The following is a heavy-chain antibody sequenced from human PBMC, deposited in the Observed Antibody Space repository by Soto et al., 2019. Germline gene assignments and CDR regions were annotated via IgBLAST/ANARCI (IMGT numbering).Heavy chain of an antibody. CDR1: GYTFSSYD. Sequence: QVQLVQSGAEVKKPGASVKVSCKASGYTFSSYDINWVRQATGQGLEWMGWLNPNSGDTGYAQKFQGRVTLTRNTSINTAYTELISLTSDDTAVYYCATSGGGWYLYWSQGTLVTVSS. CDR3: ATSGGGWYLY. V-gene: IGHV1-8*01. CDR2: LNPNSGDT. J-gene: IGHJ4*02. D-gene: IGHD6-19*01.